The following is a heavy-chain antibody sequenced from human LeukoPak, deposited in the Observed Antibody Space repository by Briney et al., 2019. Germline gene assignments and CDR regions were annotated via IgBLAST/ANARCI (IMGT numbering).Heavy chain of an antibody. CDR3: AKESRGAVAGTIDAFDI. D-gene: IGHD6-19*01. Sequence: PGGSLRLSCAASGFTFSSYAMSWVRQAPGKGLEWVSLISWDGGSTYYADSVKGRFTISRDNSKNSLYLQMNSLRTEDTALYYCAKESRGAVAGTIDAFDIWGQGTMVTVSS. CDR2: ISWDGGST. J-gene: IGHJ3*02. V-gene: IGHV3-43*01. CDR1: GFTFSSYA.